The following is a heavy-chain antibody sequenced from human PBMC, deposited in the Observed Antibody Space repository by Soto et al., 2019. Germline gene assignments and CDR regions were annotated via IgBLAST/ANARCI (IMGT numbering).Heavy chain of an antibody. V-gene: IGHV3-23*01. Sequence: PGGSLRLSCAASGFKFSNYGMSWVRQAPGKGLEWVSTIRGNGATIRYGDSVKGRFTVSRDNSKNTLYLQMNSLRAEDTAVYYCAKARPLYYYDSSGYPFHHWGQGTLVTVSS. CDR1: GFKFSNYG. CDR2: IRGNGATI. CDR3: AKARPLYYYDSSGYPFHH. D-gene: IGHD3-22*01. J-gene: IGHJ1*01.